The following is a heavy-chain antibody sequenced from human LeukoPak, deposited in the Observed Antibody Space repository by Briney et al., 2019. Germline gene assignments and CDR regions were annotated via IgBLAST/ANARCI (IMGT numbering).Heavy chain of an antibody. CDR2: INSGGSAI. V-gene: IGHV3-48*03. J-gene: IGHJ4*02. Sequence: QPGGSLRLSCAASGFTFNSYEMNWVRQAPGKGLEWVSYINSGGSAIYYADSVKGRFAISRDNAKNSLYLQMNSLRADDTAVYYCARGGSCVHYWGQGTLVTVSS. CDR3: ARGGSCVHY. D-gene: IGHD1-26*01. CDR1: GFTFNSYE.